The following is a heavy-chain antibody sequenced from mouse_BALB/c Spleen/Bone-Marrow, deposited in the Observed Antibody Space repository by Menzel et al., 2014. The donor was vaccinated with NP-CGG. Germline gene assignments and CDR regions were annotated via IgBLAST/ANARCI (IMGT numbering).Heavy chain of an antibody. CDR2: IWGGGKE. CDR3: AKHRSVYPYAMDY. D-gene: IGHD2-10*02. Sequence: QVHVKQSGPVLVAPSQSLSITCTVSGFSLSDYGVSWIRQSPGKGLEWLGVIWGGGKEYYNSVLKSRLSINKDNSKSQVFLKMYSLQTDDTAIYYCAKHRSVYPYAMDYWGQGTSVTVSS. J-gene: IGHJ4*01. V-gene: IGHV2-6-5*01. CDR1: GFSLSDYG.